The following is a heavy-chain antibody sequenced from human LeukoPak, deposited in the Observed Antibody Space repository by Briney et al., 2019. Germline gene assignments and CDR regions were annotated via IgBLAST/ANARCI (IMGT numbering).Heavy chain of an antibody. V-gene: IGHV3-74*01. CDR3: ARDYYGSIDL. Sequence: GGSLRLSCVASGFTFGNYWMHWVRQAPGKELVCISRINNDGSTVYADSVAGRFTISRDNARNALYLQMNTLRVEDTAIYYCARDYYGSIDLWGQGTLVTVSS. CDR2: INNDGST. CDR1: GFTFGNYW. J-gene: IGHJ1*01. D-gene: IGHD3-10*01.